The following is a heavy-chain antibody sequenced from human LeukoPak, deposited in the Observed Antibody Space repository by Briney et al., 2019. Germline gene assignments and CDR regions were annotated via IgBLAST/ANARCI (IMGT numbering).Heavy chain of an antibody. CDR2: IYPGDFDT. J-gene: IGHJ5*02. CDR1: GYSFTSYW. Sequence: GESLKISCKGSGYSFTSYWIGWVRQMPGKGLEWMGIIYPGDFDTRYSPSFQGQVTISADKSISTAYLQWSSLKASDTAMYYCARLPSKAQYYYDSSGYYGDWWFDPWGQGTLVTVSS. CDR3: ARLPSKAQYYYDSSGYYGDWWFDP. V-gene: IGHV5-51*01. D-gene: IGHD3-22*01.